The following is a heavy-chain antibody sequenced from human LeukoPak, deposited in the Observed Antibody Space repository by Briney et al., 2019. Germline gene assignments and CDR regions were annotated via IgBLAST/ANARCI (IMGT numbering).Heavy chain of an antibody. Sequence: GGSLRLSCEASGFTFGSYVMSWVRQAPGKGLEWVAGISGSGDATYYADSVKGRFAISRDNSKKTLYLQMDSLRAEDTAVYYCAKHGGDYWGQGTQVTVSS. D-gene: IGHD3-16*01. CDR2: ISGSGDAT. CDR3: AKHGGDY. CDR1: GFTFGSYV. J-gene: IGHJ4*02. V-gene: IGHV3-23*01.